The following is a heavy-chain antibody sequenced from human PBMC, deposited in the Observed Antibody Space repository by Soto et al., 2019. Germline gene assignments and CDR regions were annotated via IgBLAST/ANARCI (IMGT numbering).Heavy chain of an antibody. V-gene: IGHV4-31*03. Sequence: SETLSLTCTVSGGSISSGGYYWSWIRQHPGKGLEWIGYIYYSGSTYYNPSLKSRVTISVDTSKNQFSLKLSSVTAADTAVYYCARPFSDILTGYYFDYCGQGTLVTVSS. CDR3: ARPFSDILTGYYFDY. CDR2: IYYSGST. D-gene: IGHD3-9*01. J-gene: IGHJ4*02. CDR1: GGSISSGGYY.